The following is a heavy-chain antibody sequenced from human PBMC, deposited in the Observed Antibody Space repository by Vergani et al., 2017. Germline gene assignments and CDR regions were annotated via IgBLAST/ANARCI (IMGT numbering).Heavy chain of an antibody. V-gene: IGHV4-38-2*01. Sequence: QVQLQESGPGLVKPSETLSLTCAVSGFSIDNGYYWDWIRQPPGKGLEWIGSIYRTGRTHFNPSLKSRVTISVDTSNNHFSLRLNSLTAADTAVYYCARLSGIVYDTFSGTQYFLDFWGQGTLVTVSS. J-gene: IGHJ4*02. CDR1: GFSIDNGYY. D-gene: IGHD3-9*01. CDR2: IYRTGRT. CDR3: ARLSGIVYDTFSGTQYFLDF.